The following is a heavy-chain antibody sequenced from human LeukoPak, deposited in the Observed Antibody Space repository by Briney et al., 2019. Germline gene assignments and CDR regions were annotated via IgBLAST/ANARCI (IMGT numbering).Heavy chain of an antibody. D-gene: IGHD2-21*02. Sequence: PSETLSLTCAVYGGSFSGYYWSWIRQPPGKGLEWIGEINHSGSTNYNPSLKSRVTISVDTSKNQFSLKLSSVTAADTAVYYCARGPLGGEVVTASYYFDYWGQGTLVTVSP. CDR1: GGSFSGYY. CDR3: ARGPLGGEVVTASYYFDY. CDR2: INHSGST. J-gene: IGHJ4*02. V-gene: IGHV4-34*01.